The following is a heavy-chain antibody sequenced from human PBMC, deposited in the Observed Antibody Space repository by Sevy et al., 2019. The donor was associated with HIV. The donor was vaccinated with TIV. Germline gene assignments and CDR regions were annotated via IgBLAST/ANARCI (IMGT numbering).Heavy chain of an antibody. Sequence: ASVKVSCKASGYTFTGYYMHWVRQAPGQGLEWMGRINPNSGGTNYAQKFQGRVTMTRDTSISTAYMELSRLRSDDTAVYYCARDVRSIVARNNWFDPWGQGTLVTVSS. J-gene: IGHJ5*02. CDR2: INPNSGGT. CDR3: ARDVRSIVARNNWFDP. CDR1: GYTFTGYY. V-gene: IGHV1-2*06. D-gene: IGHD6-6*01.